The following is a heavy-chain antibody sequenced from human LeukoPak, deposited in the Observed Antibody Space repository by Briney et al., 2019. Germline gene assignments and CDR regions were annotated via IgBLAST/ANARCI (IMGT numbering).Heavy chain of an antibody. Sequence: QPGRSLRLSCAASGFTFSSYSMNWVRQAPGKGLEWVSYISSSSSTIYYADSVKGRFTISRDNAKNSLYLQINSLRAEDTAVYYCARDSLRTVLRYFDWPSGDYWGQGTLVTVSS. V-gene: IGHV3-48*01. CDR3: ARDSLRTVLRYFDWPSGDY. D-gene: IGHD3-9*01. CDR2: ISSSSSTI. CDR1: GFTFSSYS. J-gene: IGHJ4*02.